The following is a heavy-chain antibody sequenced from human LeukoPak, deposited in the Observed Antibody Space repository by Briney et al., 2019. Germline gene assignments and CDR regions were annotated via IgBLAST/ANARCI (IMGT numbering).Heavy chain of an antibody. J-gene: IGHJ6*03. CDR2: ISSSGSA. CDR3: ATEPTRTPYYYMDV. CDR1: GGSISSYY. D-gene: IGHD1-1*01. Sequence: PSETLSLTCTVSGGSISSYYWNWIRQPAGKGLEWNGRISSSGSANYNPSLRSLVTLSVDTSRNQLSLILNSVTAADTAVFYCATEPTRTPYYYMDVWGKGTTVIVSS. V-gene: IGHV4-4*07.